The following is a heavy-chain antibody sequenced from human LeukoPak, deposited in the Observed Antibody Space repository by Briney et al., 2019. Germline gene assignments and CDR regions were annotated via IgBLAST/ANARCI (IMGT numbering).Heavy chain of an antibody. V-gene: IGHV3-7*01. CDR2: IKQDGSEI. CDR1: GFTFSDYW. Sequence: GGSLRLSCAASGFTFSDYWMSWVRRAPGKGPEWVANIKQDGSEIYYVASVKGRFTISRDNTKNSLYLQMNSLRAEDTAVYYCARRYFDSWGQGTLVTVSS. CDR3: ARRYFDS. J-gene: IGHJ4*02.